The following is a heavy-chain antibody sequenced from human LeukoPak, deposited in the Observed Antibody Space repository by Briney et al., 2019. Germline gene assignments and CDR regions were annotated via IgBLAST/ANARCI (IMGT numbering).Heavy chain of an antibody. CDR1: GFTFGSYA. D-gene: IGHD4-17*01. J-gene: IGHJ4*02. Sequence: GGSLRLSCAASGFTFGSYAMHWVRQAPGKGLEWVAVISYDGSNKYYADSVKGRFTISRDNSKNTLYLQMNSLRAEDTAVYYCARDSPTPKTTVTTDVDYWGQGTLVTVSS. V-gene: IGHV3-30-3*01. CDR2: ISYDGSNK. CDR3: ARDSPTPKTTVTTDVDY.